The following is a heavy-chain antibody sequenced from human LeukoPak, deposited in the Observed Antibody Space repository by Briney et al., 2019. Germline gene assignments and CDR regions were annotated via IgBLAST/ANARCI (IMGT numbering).Heavy chain of an antibody. CDR2: IYYSGST. D-gene: IGHD2-15*01. CDR3: ARGYCSGGSCYLYYFDY. CDR1: GGSISSYY. J-gene: IGHJ4*02. V-gene: IGHV4-59*01. Sequence: SETLSLTCTVSGGSISSYYWRWIRQPPGKGLEWVGYIYYSGSTNYNTSPKSQVTISVDTSKNQFSLKLSSVTAADTAVYYCARGYCSGGSCYLYYFDYWGQGTLVTVSS.